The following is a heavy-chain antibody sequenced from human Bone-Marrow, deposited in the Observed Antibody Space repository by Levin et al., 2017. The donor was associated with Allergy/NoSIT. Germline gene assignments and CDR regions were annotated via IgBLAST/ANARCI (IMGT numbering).Heavy chain of an antibody. D-gene: IGHD4-17*01. CDR1: GGSISSRDYY. V-gene: IGHV4-39*02. J-gene: IGHJ3*02. Sequence: SETLSLTCTVSGGSISSRDYYWGWIRLSPGKGLEWIGSIYKSGSTYYNQSLKSRVTISVDTSKNQFSLRLSSVTAADTAVYYCARELGDYVPDAFDIWGQGTMVTVSS. CDR3: ARELGDYVPDAFDI. CDR2: IYKSGST.